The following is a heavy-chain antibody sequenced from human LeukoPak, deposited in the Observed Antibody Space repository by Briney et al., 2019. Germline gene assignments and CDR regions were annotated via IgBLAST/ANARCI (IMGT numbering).Heavy chain of an antibody. D-gene: IGHD5-24*01. Sequence: GESPRLSCAASGFTFGSFGMHWVRQAPGKGLEWVAFIRYDGSNKYYVDSVKGRFTISRDNSKNTLFLQMNSLRAEDTAVYYCAKRDGFLYYFDYWGQGTLVTVSS. V-gene: IGHV3-30*02. J-gene: IGHJ4*02. CDR2: IRYDGSNK. CDR1: GFTFGSFG. CDR3: AKRDGFLYYFDY.